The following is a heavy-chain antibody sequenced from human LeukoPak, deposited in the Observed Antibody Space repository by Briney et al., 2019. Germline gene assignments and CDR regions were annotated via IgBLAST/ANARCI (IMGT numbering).Heavy chain of an antibody. CDR3: ARTGVTAIY. V-gene: IGHV4-61*01. D-gene: IGHD2-21*02. J-gene: IGHJ4*02. CDR1: GGSVSSGSYY. CDR2: IYYSGSI. Sequence: SETLSLTCTVSGGSVSSGSYYWSWIRQPPGKGLEWIGYIYYSGSINYNPSLKSRVTISVDTSKNQFSLKLSSVTAADTAVYYCARTGVTAIYWGQGTLVTVSS.